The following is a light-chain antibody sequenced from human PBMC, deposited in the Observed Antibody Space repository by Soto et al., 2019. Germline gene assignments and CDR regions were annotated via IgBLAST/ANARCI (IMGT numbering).Light chain of an antibody. Sequence: QSVLTQPASVSASPGQSIFISCTGTSEDIGAYDHVSWYQQHPGKAPKLILYAVNDRPSGVSSRFSGSKSGNTASLTISGVQPDDEADYYCSSYRSSDTLEVFGTGTKGTVL. J-gene: IGLJ1*01. CDR1: SEDIGAYDH. CDR2: AVN. V-gene: IGLV2-14*01. CDR3: SSYRSSDTLEV.